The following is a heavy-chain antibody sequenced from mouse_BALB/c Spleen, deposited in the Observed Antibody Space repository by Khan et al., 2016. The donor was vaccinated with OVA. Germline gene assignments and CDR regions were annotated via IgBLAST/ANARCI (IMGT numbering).Heavy chain of an antibody. J-gene: IGHJ2*01. CDR1: GYSFTSYW. Sequence: QVQLQQPGAELVRPGVSVKLSCKASGYSFTSYWMNWVKKRPGQGLEWIGMIHPSDSETRLNQKFKDKATLTVDKSSSTAYIQLSSPTSEDSAVYYSARSHYDVYPYYFDYWGQGTTLTVSS. D-gene: IGHD2-3*01. V-gene: IGHV1-61*01. CDR2: IHPSDSET. CDR3: ARSHYDVYPYYFDY.